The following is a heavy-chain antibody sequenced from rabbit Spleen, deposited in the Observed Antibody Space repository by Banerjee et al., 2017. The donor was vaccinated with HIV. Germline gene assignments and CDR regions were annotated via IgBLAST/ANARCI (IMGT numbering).Heavy chain of an antibody. J-gene: IGHJ4*01. CDR3: ARDGAGSSYFNL. CDR1: GFDFSTYY. D-gene: IGHD8-1*01. V-gene: IGHV1S7*01. CDR2: IDPVFGST. Sequence: QLKETGGGLVQPGGSLTLSCKGSGFDFSTYYMSWVRQAPGKGLEWIGYIDPVFGSTYYANWVNGRFTISSHNAQNTLYLQLNSLTAADTATYFCARDGAGSSYFNLWGPGTLVTVS.